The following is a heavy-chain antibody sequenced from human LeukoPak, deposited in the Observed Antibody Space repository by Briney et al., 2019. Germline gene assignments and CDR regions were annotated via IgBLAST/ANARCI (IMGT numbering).Heavy chain of an antibody. CDR2: IYHSGST. V-gene: IGHV4-38-2*02. CDR3: ARRISGAWFDP. D-gene: IGHD2-15*01. J-gene: IGHJ5*02. CDR1: GFSSSNGYY. Sequence: SETLSLTCSVSGFSSSNGYYWGWIRQPPGKGLDWIGIIYHSGSTYYNPSLKSRVTMSVDTSKNQFSLKLCSVTAADTALYYCARRISGAWFDPWGQGTLVTVSS.